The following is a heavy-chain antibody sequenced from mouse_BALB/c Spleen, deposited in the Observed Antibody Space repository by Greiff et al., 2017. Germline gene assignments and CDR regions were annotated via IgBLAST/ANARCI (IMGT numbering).Heavy chain of an antibody. J-gene: IGHJ4*01. D-gene: IGHD2-1*01. Sequence: VMLVESGAELMKPGASVKISCKATGYTFSSYWIEWVKQRPGHGLEWIGEILPGSGSTNYNEKFKGKATFTADTSSNTAYMQLSSLTSEDSAVYYCARFHGNYAMDYWGQGTSVTVSS. CDR2: ILPGSGST. V-gene: IGHV1-9*01. CDR3: ARFHGNYAMDY. CDR1: GYTFSSYW.